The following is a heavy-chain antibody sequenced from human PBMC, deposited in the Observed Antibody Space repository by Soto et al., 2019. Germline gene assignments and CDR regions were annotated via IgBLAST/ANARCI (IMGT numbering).Heavy chain of an antibody. D-gene: IGHD2-2*01. CDR3: AILKHIVVLPSASRFCLDL. Sequence: PSDTLSLSCAVSGGCMCSSNCCGSVSQHPGKGLEWIGEIFHNGNLNYNPSLKSRVTISVDKSKRQFSLNVTSVTAADTAVYFCAILKHIVVLPSASRFCLDLWGQGILGTLYS. CDR2: IFHNGNL. V-gene: IGHV4-4*02. J-gene: IGHJ5*02. CDR1: GGCMCSSNC.